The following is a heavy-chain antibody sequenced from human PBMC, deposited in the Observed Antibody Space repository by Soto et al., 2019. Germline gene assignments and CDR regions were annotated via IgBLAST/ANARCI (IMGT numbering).Heavy chain of an antibody. CDR2: INHSGST. CDR3: ARIGLTTALL. J-gene: IGHJ4*02. V-gene: IGHV4-34*01. Sequence: TSETLSLTCAVYGGSFSGYYWSWIRQPPGKGLEWIGEINHSGSTNYNPSLKSRVTISVDTSKNHFFLNLSSVTAADTAVYYCARIGLTTALLWGQGTLVTVSS. CDR1: GGSFSGYY. D-gene: IGHD4-17*01.